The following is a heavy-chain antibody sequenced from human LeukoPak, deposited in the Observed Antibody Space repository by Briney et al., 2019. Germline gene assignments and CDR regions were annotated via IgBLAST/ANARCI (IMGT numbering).Heavy chain of an antibody. V-gene: IGHV1-46*01. Sequence: ASXXXSCKASGYTFTSYYMHWVRQAPGQGLEWMGIINPSGGSTSYAQKFQGRVTMTRDTSTSTVYMELSSLRSEDTAVYYCARDSRNNYYDSSCFDYWGQGTLVTVSS. CDR1: GYTFTSYY. CDR2: INPSGGST. D-gene: IGHD3-22*01. J-gene: IGHJ4*02. CDR3: ARDSRNNYYDSSCFDY.